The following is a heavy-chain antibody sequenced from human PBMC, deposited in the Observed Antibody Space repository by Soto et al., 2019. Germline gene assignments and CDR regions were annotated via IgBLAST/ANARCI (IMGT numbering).Heavy chain of an antibody. V-gene: IGHV1-18*01. Sequence: ASVKVSCKASGYTFSSYDISWVRQAPGQGLEWMGWISTYNGNTNYAQNLQGRVTMTTDTSTTTAYMELTGLRSDDTAVYYCAGDPDSHYNDSHASSYPWGQGTLVTVSS. CDR1: GYTFSSYD. J-gene: IGHJ5*02. CDR2: ISTYNGNT. CDR3: AGDPDSHYNDSHASSYP. D-gene: IGHD4-4*01.